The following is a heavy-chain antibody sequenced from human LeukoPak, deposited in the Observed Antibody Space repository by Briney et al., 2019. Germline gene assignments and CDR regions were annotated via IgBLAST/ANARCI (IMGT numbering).Heavy chain of an antibody. D-gene: IGHD3-3*01. Sequence: SGGSLRLSCAASGFTFSNAWMIWVRQAPGKGLEWVGRIKSKTDGGTTDYAAPVKGRFTISRDDSKNTLYLQMNSLRTEDTAVYYCTTDPDTIFGVVIMDYWGQGTLVTVSS. CDR3: TTDPDTIFGVVIMDY. V-gene: IGHV3-15*07. CDR1: GFTFSNAW. J-gene: IGHJ4*02. CDR2: IKSKTDGGTT.